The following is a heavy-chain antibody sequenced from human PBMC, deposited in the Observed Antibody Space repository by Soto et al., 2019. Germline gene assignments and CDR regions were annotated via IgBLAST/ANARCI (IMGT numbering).Heavy chain of an antibody. J-gene: IGHJ5*02. CDR2: IYYTGST. D-gene: IGHD2-15*01. Sequence: HVQLQESGPGLVKPSETLSLTCTVSGGSVSSGNYYWSWIRQPPGKGLEWIGFIYYTGSTSYNPSLKRRVTISMNTYKNQFSLKLTSVTAADTAVYYCASALYCSGGSCSFDPWGQGTLVTVSS. V-gene: IGHV4-61*01. CDR3: ASALYCSGGSCSFDP. CDR1: GGSVSSGNYY.